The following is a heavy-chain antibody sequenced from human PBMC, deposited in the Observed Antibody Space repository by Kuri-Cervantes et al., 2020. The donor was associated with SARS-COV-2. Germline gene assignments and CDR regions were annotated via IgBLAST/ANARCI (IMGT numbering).Heavy chain of an antibody. CDR1: GFTFSSYD. J-gene: IGHJ3*02. Sequence: GGSLRLSCAASGFTFSSYDMHWVRQATGKGLEWVSAIGTAGDTYYPGSVKGRFTISRDNSKNTLYLQMNSLRAEDTAVYYCARAFGRITIYAFDIWGQGTMVTVSS. V-gene: IGHV3-13*01. CDR3: ARAFGRITIYAFDI. D-gene: IGHD3-3*01. CDR2: IGTAGDT.